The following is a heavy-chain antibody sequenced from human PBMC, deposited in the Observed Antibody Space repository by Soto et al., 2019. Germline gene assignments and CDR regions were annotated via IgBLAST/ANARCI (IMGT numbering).Heavy chain of an antibody. Sequence: QVQLVQSGAEVKKPGSSVKVSCKASGGTFSSYTISWVRQAPGQGLEWMGRIIPILGIANYAQKFQGRVTITADESTSTAYMELSSLRSDDTAVYYCARDRSCSGGSCYPFDYWGQGTLVTVSS. J-gene: IGHJ4*02. V-gene: IGHV1-69*08. CDR2: IIPILGIA. CDR3: ARDRSCSGGSCYPFDY. CDR1: GGTFSSYT. D-gene: IGHD2-15*01.